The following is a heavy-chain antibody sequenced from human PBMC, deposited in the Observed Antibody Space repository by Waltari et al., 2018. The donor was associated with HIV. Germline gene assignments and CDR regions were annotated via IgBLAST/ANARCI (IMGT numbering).Heavy chain of an antibody. J-gene: IGHJ4*02. Sequence: EVQLVESGGGLVKPGGSLRLSCAASGIHFRKAWMSWVRTAPGKGLEWVGRIKSGAEGGTTDYAAAVKGRFTISRDDSKHTLYLQMDSLKTEDTAVYYCTTLWYSYDSTDYWGQGTLVTVSS. D-gene: IGHD3-22*01. CDR1: GIHFRKAW. V-gene: IGHV3-15*01. CDR2: IKSGAEGGTT. CDR3: TTLWYSYDSTDY.